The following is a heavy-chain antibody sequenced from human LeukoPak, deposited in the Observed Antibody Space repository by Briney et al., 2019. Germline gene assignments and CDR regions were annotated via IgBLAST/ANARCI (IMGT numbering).Heavy chain of an antibody. Sequence: ASVKVSCKASGYTFTSYYIHWVRQAPGQGLEWMGIINPSGGSASCAQKFEGRVTMTRDTSTSTVYMELSSLRAEDTAVYYCARDSKTSSLADPWGQGTLVTVSS. V-gene: IGHV1-46*01. D-gene: IGHD2-2*01. J-gene: IGHJ5*02. CDR2: INPSGGSA. CDR3: ARDSKTSSLADP. CDR1: GYTFTSYY.